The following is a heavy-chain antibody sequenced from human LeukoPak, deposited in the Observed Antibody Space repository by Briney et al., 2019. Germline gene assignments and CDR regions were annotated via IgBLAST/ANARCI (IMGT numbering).Heavy chain of an antibody. CDR2: TYYRSKWYN. CDR3: ARSPTSGWYFGASHFDY. Sequence: SQTLSLTCAISGGSVSSNSAAWNWIRQSPSRGLEWLGRTYYRSKWYNDYAVSVKSRITINPDTSKNQFSLQLNSVTPEDTAVYYCARSPTSGWYFGASHFDYWGQGTLVTVSS. D-gene: IGHD6-19*01. J-gene: IGHJ4*02. CDR1: GGSVSSNSAA. V-gene: IGHV6-1*01.